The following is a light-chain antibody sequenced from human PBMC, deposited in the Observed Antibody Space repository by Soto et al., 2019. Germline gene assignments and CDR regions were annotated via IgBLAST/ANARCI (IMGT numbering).Light chain of an antibody. CDR3: QQYDSYSWT. CDR2: DAS. CDR1: QSISTF. V-gene: IGKV1-5*01. Sequence: DIQMTQSPSTLSASAGDTVTITCPASQSISTFVAWYQQKPGKAPKLMIFDASSLKSGVPSRFSGSGSGTEFTLTISSLQPDDFATYYCQQYDSYSWTFGQGTKVDIK. J-gene: IGKJ1*01.